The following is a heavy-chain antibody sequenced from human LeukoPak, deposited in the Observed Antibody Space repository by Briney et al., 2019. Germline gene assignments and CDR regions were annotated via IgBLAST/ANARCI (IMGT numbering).Heavy chain of an antibody. J-gene: IGHJ4*02. CDR1: GYTFTCYY. Sequence: SVKVSCTASGYTFTCYYMHWVPQAPGQGLEWMGWINPNSGGTNYAQKFQGRVTMTRDTSISTAYMELSRLRSDDTAVYYCARDDNYGSGSSQDYWGQGTLVTVSS. V-gene: IGHV1-2*02. CDR3: ARDDNYGSGSSQDY. D-gene: IGHD3-10*01. CDR2: INPNSGGT.